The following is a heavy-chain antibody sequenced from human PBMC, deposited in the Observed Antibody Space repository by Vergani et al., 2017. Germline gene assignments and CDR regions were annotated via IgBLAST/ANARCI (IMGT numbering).Heavy chain of an antibody. CDR3: ARSRPYCTGCSCPAI. V-gene: IGHV4-61*02. D-gene: IGHD2-15*01. J-gene: IGHJ4*02. Sequence: QVKLQESGPGLLKPSQTLSLTCTVSGESIRSGSHYWSWIRQPAGKGPEWIGHIHTGGSTALNPSFKSRVAISVDTSKSQFSLKLNSVNVADTAVYYWARSRPYCTGCSCPAIWVQGTLVTVSS. CDR2: IHTGGST. CDR1: GESIRSGSHY.